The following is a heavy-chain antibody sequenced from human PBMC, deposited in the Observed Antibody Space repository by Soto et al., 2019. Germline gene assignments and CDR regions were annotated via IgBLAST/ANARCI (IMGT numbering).Heavy chain of an antibody. V-gene: IGHV1-69*13. CDR2: IIPIFGAA. Sequence: SVKVSCKASGGTFSSYAISWVRQAPGQGLEWMGGIIPIFGAANYAQKFQGRVTITADESTSTAYMELSSLRSEDTAVYYCASGDYYDSSGYLKPLFDYWGQGTLVTVSS. D-gene: IGHD3-22*01. CDR3: ASGDYYDSSGYLKPLFDY. J-gene: IGHJ4*02. CDR1: GGTFSSYA.